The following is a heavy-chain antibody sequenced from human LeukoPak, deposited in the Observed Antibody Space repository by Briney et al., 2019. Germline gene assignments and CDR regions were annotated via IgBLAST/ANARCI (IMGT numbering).Heavy chain of an antibody. Sequence: GGSLRVSCAASGITLSNYATNWVRQAPGNGLEWVSGIGGSGGNTFYADSVKGRFTTSRDNAKNTFYLQMNSLIAEDTAVYYCAKRGLRLGELSYVDYWGQGTLVTVSS. CDR1: GITLSNYA. CDR3: AKRGLRLGELSYVDY. J-gene: IGHJ4*02. CDR2: IGGSGGNT. D-gene: IGHD3-16*02. V-gene: IGHV3-23*01.